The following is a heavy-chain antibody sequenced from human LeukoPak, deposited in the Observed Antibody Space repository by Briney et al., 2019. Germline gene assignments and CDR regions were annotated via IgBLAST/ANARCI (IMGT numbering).Heavy chain of an antibody. CDR2: IYPGDSDT. Sequence: GESLKISCKGSGNSFSNYWIGWVRPLPGRGLEWMGIIYPGDSDTRYNPSFQGQVTISADKSISTAYLQWSSLKASDTAMYYCARQGSGYSPTYYYYMDVWGKGTTVTISS. CDR1: GNSFSNYW. V-gene: IGHV5-51*01. CDR3: ARQGSGYSPTYYYYMDV. D-gene: IGHD5-18*01. J-gene: IGHJ6*03.